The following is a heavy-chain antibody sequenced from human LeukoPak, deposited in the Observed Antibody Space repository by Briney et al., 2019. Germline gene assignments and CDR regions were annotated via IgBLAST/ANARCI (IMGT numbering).Heavy chain of an antibody. CDR1: GYSISSGYY. D-gene: IGHD2-8*02. Sequence: SETLSLTCAVSGYSISSGYYWGWIRQPPGKGLEWIGSIYHSGSTYYNPSLESRVTISVDTSKNQFSLKLSSVTAADTAVYYCARVLGGARFDPWGQGTLVTVSS. CDR2: IYHSGST. CDR3: ARVLGGARFDP. J-gene: IGHJ5*02. V-gene: IGHV4-38-2*01.